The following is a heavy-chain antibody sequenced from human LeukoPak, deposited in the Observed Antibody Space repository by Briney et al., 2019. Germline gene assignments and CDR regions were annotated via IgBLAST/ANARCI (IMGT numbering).Heavy chain of an antibody. CDR3: ARDQGYSATIRVLKATNNDY. V-gene: IGHV1-69*04. CDR1: GGTFSSYA. J-gene: IGHJ4*02. Sequence: SVTVSCKASGGTFSSYAISWVRQAPGQGLEWMGRIIPILGIANYAQKFQGRVTITADKSTSTAYMELSSLRSEDTAVYYCARDQGYSATIRVLKATNNDYWGQGTLVTVSS. CDR2: IIPILGIA. D-gene: IGHD5-12*01.